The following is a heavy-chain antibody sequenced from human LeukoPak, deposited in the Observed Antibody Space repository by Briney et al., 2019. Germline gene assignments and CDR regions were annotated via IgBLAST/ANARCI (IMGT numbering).Heavy chain of an antibody. Sequence: MTGGSLRLSCEASGFIFSSYAMAWVRQAPGKGLEWVSSISSSSSYIYYADSVKGRFTISRDNAKNSLYLQMNSLRAEDTAVYYCARDHDTMVRYFDYWGQGTWSPSPQ. J-gene: IGHJ4*02. CDR3: ARDHDTMVRYFDY. CDR2: ISSSSSYI. V-gene: IGHV3-21*01. D-gene: IGHD3-10*01. CDR1: GFIFSSYA.